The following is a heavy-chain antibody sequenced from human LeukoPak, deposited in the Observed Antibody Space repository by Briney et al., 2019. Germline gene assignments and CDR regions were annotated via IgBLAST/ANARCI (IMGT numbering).Heavy chain of an antibody. CDR1: GFTFSGFY. V-gene: IGHV3-7*05. Sequence: PGGSLKLSCAASGFTFSGFYMHWVRQASGKGLEWVANLKQDGSEKYYVDSVKGRFTISRDNANNSLYLQMNSLRAEDTAVYYCARGGDYLDYWGQGTLVTVSS. CDR2: LKQDGSEK. J-gene: IGHJ4*02. CDR3: ARGGDYLDY.